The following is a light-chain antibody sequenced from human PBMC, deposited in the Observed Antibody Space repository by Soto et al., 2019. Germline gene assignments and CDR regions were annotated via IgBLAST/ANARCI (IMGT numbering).Light chain of an antibody. CDR3: GSYTSTSTIL. CDR2: EVS. J-gene: IGLJ2*01. Sequence: QSALTQPASVSGSPGQSITISCSGTSSDIGAYNYVSWYQHHPGKAPKFMMYEVSYRPSGVSDRFSGSKSGNTASLTISGLQAEDEADYYCGSYTSTSTILFGGGTKLTVL. CDR1: SSDIGAYNY. V-gene: IGLV2-14*01.